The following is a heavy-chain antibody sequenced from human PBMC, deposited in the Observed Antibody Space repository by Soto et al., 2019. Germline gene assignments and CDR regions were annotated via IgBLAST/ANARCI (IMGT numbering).Heavy chain of an antibody. CDR3: AREGKQWLVHFDY. J-gene: IGHJ4*02. D-gene: IGHD6-19*01. CDR2: LNPSGGST. CDR1: GYTFTSYY. V-gene: IGHV1-46*03. Sequence: ASVKVSCKASGYTFTSYYMHWVRQAPGQGLEWMGILNPSGGSTSHAQKFQGRVTMTRDTSTSTVYMELSSLTSEDTAVYYCAREGKQWLVHFDYWGQGTLVTVS.